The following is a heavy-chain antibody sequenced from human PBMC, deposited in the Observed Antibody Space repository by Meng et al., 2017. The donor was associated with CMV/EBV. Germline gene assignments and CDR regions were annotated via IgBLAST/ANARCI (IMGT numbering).Heavy chain of an antibody. J-gene: IGHJ6*02. V-gene: IGHV1-69*01. CDR2: RVPIFGTA. D-gene: IGHD4-11*01. CDR3: ARPTTVSRFFGPYYYYGMDV. Sequence: SYDSNRVRQALGQGLEGMGGRVPIFGTANYAQGFQGRVTITADESTSTAYMELSSLRSEDTAVYYCARPTTVSRFFGPYYYYGMDVWGQGTTVTVSS. CDR1: SYD.